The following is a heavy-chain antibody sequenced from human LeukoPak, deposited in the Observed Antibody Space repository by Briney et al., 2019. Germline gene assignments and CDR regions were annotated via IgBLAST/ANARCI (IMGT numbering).Heavy chain of an antibody. J-gene: IGHJ4*02. D-gene: IGHD6-13*01. CDR2: IRNDGSNK. V-gene: IGHV3-30*02. CDR1: GFTFSSYG. Sequence: GGSLRLSCAASGFTFSSYGMHWVRQAPGKGLEWVAFIRNDGSNKYYADSVKGRFTISRDNSKNTLYLQMNSLRAEDTAVYYCAKLPGGIGHYWGQGTLVTVSS. CDR3: AKLPGGIGHY.